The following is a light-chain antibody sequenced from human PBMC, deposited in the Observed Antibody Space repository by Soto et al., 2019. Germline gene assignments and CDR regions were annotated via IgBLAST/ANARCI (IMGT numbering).Light chain of an antibody. Sequence: QSALTQPRSVSGSPGQSVTISCTGTSSDVGGYNSVSWYQQHPGKAPKLMIYDVNKRPSGVPDRFSGSKSGNTASLTISGLQAEDEADYYCCSFAGSFWVFGGGTKLTVL. CDR2: DVN. J-gene: IGLJ3*02. V-gene: IGLV2-11*01. CDR1: SSDVGGYNS. CDR3: CSFAGSFWV.